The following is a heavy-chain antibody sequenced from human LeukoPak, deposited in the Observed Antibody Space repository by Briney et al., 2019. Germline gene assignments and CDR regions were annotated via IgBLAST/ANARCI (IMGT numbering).Heavy chain of an antibody. CDR1: RFSFTSYG. Sequence: GGSLRLSCAASRFSFTSYGMHWVRQAPDKGLEWVAFIQFDGSKTSYADFVKGRFTISRDTSKNTLYLQMNRLRPEDTAVYYCAREPFWSGYYSNLHFDYWGQGTLVTVSS. J-gene: IGHJ4*02. CDR2: IQFDGSKT. CDR3: AREPFWSGYYSNLHFDY. V-gene: IGHV3-30*02. D-gene: IGHD3-3*01.